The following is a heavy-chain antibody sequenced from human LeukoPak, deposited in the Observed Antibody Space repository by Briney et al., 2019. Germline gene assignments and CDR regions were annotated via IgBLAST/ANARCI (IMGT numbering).Heavy chain of an antibody. CDR2: INWNGGST. J-gene: IGHJ4*02. Sequence: GGSLRLSCAASGFTFDDYGMSWVRQAPGKGLEWASGINWNGGSTGYADSVKGRFTISRDNAKNSLYLQMNSLRAEDTALYYCARVPAYCSGGSCYSFDYWGQGTLVTVSS. D-gene: IGHD2-15*01. CDR3: ARVPAYCSGGSCYSFDY. V-gene: IGHV3-20*04. CDR1: GFTFDDYG.